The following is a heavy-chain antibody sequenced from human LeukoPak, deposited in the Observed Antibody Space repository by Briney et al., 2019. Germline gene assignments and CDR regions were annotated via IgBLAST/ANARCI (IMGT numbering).Heavy chain of an antibody. J-gene: IGHJ4*02. V-gene: IGHV3-53*01. Sequence: QPGGSLRLSCAASGFTVSSNYMSWVRQAPGKGLEWVSVIYSGGSTYYADSVKGRFTISRDNSKNTLYLQMNSLRAEDTAVYYCAREGSSGYYYFDYWGQGTLVTVSS. CDR2: IYSGGST. CDR3: AREGSSGYYYFDY. CDR1: GFTVSSNY. D-gene: IGHD3-22*01.